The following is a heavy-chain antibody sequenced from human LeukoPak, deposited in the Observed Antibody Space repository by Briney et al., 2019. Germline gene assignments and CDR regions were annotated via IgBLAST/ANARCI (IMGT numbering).Heavy chain of an antibody. CDR2: MRSDGSTK. CDR1: GFSFSSYG. Sequence: GGSLRLSCAASGFSFSSYGMHWVRQAPGKGLEWVAYMRSDGSTKYCADSVKGRFTISRDNSKNTLYLQMNSLRPEDTAVYYCAKGYDSSGYYLDQWGQGTLVTVSP. D-gene: IGHD3-22*01. V-gene: IGHV3-30*02. J-gene: IGHJ4*02. CDR3: AKGYDSSGYYLDQ.